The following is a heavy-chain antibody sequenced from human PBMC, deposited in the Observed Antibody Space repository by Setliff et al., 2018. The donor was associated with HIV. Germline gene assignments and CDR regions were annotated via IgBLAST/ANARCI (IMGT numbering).Heavy chain of an antibody. D-gene: IGHD6-13*01. Sequence: ASVKVSCKASGYSFTTYALHWVRQAPGQGLEWMGIINPSGGSTSYAQKSQGRVTMTRDTSTSTVYMELSSLRSEDTAVYYCARDQVYWQQLLFDYWGQGTLVTVSS. CDR3: ARDQVYWQQLLFDY. J-gene: IGHJ4*02. V-gene: IGHV1-46*01. CDR1: GYSFTTYA. CDR2: INPSGGST.